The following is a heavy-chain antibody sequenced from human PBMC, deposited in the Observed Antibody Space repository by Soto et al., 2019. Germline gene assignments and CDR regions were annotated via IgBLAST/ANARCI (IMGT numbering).Heavy chain of an antibody. CDR1: GFTLDDYA. CDR3: AKDMYYGQWPPTYYFDY. J-gene: IGHJ4*02. Sequence: EVQLGASGGGWVHPGRSLRLSGAASGFTLDDYARPWVRQAPGKGLEWVSGISWNSGSIGYADSVKGRFTISRDNAKNSLYLQMNSLRAEDTALYYCAKDMYYGQWPPTYYFDYWGQGTLVTVSS. CDR2: ISWNSGSI. D-gene: IGHD3-10*01. V-gene: IGHV3-9*01.